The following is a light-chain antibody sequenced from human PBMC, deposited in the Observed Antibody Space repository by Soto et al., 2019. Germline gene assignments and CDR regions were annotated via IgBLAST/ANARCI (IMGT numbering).Light chain of an antibody. J-gene: IGLJ1*01. CDR3: SSYSTSFFYV. Sequence: QSVLTQPASVSGSPGQSITIFCTGTSADIGFYDYVSWYQQYPGKAPNLLIYGVTYRPSGISYRFSGSKSGSTASLTISGLRDEDDADYYCSSYSTSFFYVFGTGTELTVL. V-gene: IGLV2-14*01. CDR2: GVT. CDR1: SADIGFYDY.